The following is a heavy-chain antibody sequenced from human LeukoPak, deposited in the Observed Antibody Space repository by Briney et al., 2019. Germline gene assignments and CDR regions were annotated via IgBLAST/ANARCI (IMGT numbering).Heavy chain of an antibody. J-gene: IGHJ4*02. V-gene: IGHV3-30-3*01. D-gene: IGHD3-22*01. CDR1: GFTFSSYA. CDR3: AKDPLPYYYDSSGSNY. Sequence: GGSLRLSCAASGFTFSSYAMHRVRQAPGKGLEWVAVISYDGSNKYYADSVKGRFTISRDNSKNTLYLQMNSLRAEDTAVYYCAKDPLPYYYDSSGSNYWGQGTLVTVSS. CDR2: ISYDGSNK.